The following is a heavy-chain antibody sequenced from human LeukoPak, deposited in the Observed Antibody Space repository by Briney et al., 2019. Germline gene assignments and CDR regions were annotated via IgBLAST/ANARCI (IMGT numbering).Heavy chain of an antibody. D-gene: IGHD6-6*01. CDR1: GFTFSTYW. Sequence: PGGSLRLSCTASGFTFSTYWMIWARQAPGKGLEWVANINQDGSQIYYAGSVEGRFTISRDNAKDSLLLQMNSLRAEDTAQYYCASSSYSSSSFWGQGTLVTVSS. J-gene: IGHJ4*02. CDR2: INQDGSQI. V-gene: IGHV3-7*01. CDR3: ASSSYSSSSF.